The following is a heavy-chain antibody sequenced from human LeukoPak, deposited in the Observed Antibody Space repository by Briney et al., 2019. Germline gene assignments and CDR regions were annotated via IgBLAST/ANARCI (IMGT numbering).Heavy chain of an antibody. D-gene: IGHD3-10*01. CDR2: INPSGGST. V-gene: IGHV1-46*01. CDR1: GYTFTSYY. J-gene: IGHJ5*02. Sequence: ASVKVSCKASGYTFTSYYMHWVRQAPGQGLEWMGIINPSGGSTSYAQKFQGRVTMTRDTSTSTVYMELSSLRSEDTAVYYCARGTMVRGVIGQRAGGWFDPWGQGTLVTVSS. CDR3: ARGTMVRGVIGQRAGGWFDP.